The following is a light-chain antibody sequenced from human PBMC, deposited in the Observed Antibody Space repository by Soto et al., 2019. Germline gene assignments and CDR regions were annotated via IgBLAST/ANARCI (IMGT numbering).Light chain of an antibody. V-gene: IGKV1-39*01. CDR2: VAS. Sequence: DIQRTQSPSSLSASVGDRVTITCRASQTISSYLNWYQQEPGKAPKLLIYVASSLQGGVPSRFSGSGSGTDGTLTIGSLKTDDGSTYDGQQSYSTTITFGQGTRLEIK. CDR3: QQSYSTTIT. J-gene: IGKJ5*01. CDR1: QTISSY.